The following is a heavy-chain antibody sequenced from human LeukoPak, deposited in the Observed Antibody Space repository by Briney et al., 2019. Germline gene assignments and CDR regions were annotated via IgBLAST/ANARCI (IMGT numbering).Heavy chain of an antibody. Sequence: ASVKVSCKASGYIFTGYYMHWVRQAPGQGLEWMGWINPNSGGTNYAQKFQGRVTMTRDTSISTAYMELSRLRSDATAVYYCARDLGSGKGNDAFDIWGQGTMVTVSS. V-gene: IGHV1-2*02. D-gene: IGHD3-10*01. CDR1: GYIFTGYY. CDR2: INPNSGGT. CDR3: ARDLGSGKGNDAFDI. J-gene: IGHJ3*02.